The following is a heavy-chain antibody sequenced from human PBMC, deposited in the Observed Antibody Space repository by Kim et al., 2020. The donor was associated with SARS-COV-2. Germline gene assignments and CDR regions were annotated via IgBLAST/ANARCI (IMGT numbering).Heavy chain of an antibody. J-gene: IGHJ5*02. V-gene: IGHV3-43*01. CDR2: T. Sequence: TYYADSMKGRFTISRDNSKNSLYLQMNSLRTEDTALYYCAPETTVTGPWGQGTLVTVSS. CDR3: APETTVTGP. D-gene: IGHD6-19*01.